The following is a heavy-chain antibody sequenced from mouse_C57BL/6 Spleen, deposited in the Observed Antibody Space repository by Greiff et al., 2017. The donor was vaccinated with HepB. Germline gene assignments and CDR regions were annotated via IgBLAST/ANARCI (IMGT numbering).Heavy chain of an antibody. V-gene: IGHV14-4*01. CDR1: GFNIKDDY. J-gene: IGHJ2*01. CDR2: IDPENGDT. Sequence: VQLQQSGAELVRPGASVKLSCTASGFNIKDDYMHWVKQRPEQGLEWIGWIDPENGDTEYASKFQGKATITAYTSSNTAYLQLSSLTSEDTAVYYCTTGERYYFDYWGQGTTLTVSS. CDR3: TTGERYYFDY.